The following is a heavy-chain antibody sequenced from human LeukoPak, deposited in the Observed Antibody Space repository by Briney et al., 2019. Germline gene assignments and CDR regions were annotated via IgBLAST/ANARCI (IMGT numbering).Heavy chain of an antibody. J-gene: IGHJ4*02. CDR1: GYSFTNYW. CDR3: ARGGTYYYDSSGYSDY. D-gene: IGHD3-22*01. Sequence: SGESLKISCKGSGYSFTNYWIGWVRQMPGKGLEWMGIIYPGDSDTRYSPSFQGQVTISADKSISTAYLQWSSLKASDTAMYYCARGGTYYYDSSGYSDYWGQGTLVTVSS. V-gene: IGHV5-51*01. CDR2: IYPGDSDT.